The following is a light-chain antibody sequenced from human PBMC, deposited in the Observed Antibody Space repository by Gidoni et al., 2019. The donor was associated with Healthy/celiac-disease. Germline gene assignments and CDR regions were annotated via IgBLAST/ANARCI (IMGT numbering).Light chain of an antibody. Sequence: QSPATLSVSTGERATPSCRASQSVSSYLAWYQQKPGQAPRLLIYDASNRATGIPARVSGSGSGTDFTLTISSLEPEDFAVYYCQQRSSYTFGQGTKLEIK. J-gene: IGKJ2*01. CDR3: QQRSSYT. V-gene: IGKV3-11*01. CDR2: DAS. CDR1: QSVSSY.